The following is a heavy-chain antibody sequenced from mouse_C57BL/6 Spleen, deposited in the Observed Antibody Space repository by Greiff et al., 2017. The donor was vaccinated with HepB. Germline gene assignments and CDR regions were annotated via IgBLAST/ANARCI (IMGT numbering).Heavy chain of an antibody. Sequence: EVQLQQSGPELVKPGASVKISCKASGYTFTDYYMNWVKQSHGKSLEWIGDINPNNGVTSYNQKFKGKATLTVDKSSSTAYMELRSLTSEDSAVYYCARHRDFDYWGQGTTLTVSS. D-gene: IGHD2-14*01. V-gene: IGHV1-26*01. CDR3: ARHRDFDY. J-gene: IGHJ2*01. CDR2: INPNNGVT. CDR1: GYTFTDYY.